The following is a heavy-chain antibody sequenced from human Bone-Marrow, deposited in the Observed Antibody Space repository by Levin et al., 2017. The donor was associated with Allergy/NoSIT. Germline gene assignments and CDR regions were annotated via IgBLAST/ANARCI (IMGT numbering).Heavy chain of an antibody. CDR1: GYTFTGYY. CDR3: ARDQGPYYDFWSGYLNLDV. Sequence: ASVKVSCKASGYTFTGYYMHWVRQAPGQGLEWMGWINPNSGGTNYAQKFQGRVTMTRDTSISTAYMELSRLRSDDTAVYYCARDQGPYYDFWSGYLNLDVWGQGTTVTVSS. J-gene: IGHJ6*02. CDR2: INPNSGGT. V-gene: IGHV1-2*02. D-gene: IGHD3-3*01.